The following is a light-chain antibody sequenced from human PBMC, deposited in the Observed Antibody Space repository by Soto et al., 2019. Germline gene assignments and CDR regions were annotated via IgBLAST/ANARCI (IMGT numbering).Light chain of an antibody. CDR3: ASWDDSLNGVV. V-gene: IGLV1-44*01. J-gene: IGLJ2*01. Sequence: QSVLTQPPSASGTPGQRVTISCSGSSSNIGSHTVTWYQQVPGTAPKLLIFSHNQRPSGVPDRFSGSKSGTSASLAISGLQSEDEADYHCASWDDSLNGVVFGGGTKLTVL. CDR1: SSNIGSHT. CDR2: SHN.